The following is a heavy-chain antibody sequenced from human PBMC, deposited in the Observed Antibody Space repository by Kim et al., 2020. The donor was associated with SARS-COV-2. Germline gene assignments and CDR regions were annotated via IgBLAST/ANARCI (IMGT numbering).Heavy chain of an antibody. J-gene: IGHJ1*01. CDR2: ISWNSGSI. CDR1: GFTFDDYA. CDR3: AKQGEPYCSGGSCYSGYFQH. D-gene: IGHD2-15*01. Sequence: GGSLRLSCAASGFTFDDYAMHWVRQAPGKGLEWVSGISWNSGSIGYADSVKGRFTISRDNAKNSLYLQMNSLRAEDTALYYCAKQGEPYCSGGSCYSGYFQHWGQGTLVTVSS. V-gene: IGHV3-9*01.